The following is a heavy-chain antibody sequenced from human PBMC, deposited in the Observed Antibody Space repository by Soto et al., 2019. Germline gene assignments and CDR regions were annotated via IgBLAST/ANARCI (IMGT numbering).Heavy chain of an antibody. V-gene: IGHV4-31*03. J-gene: IGHJ6*02. Sequence: NPSETLSLTCTVSGGSISSGGYYWSWIRQHPGKGLEWIGYIYYSGSTYYNPSLKSRVTISVDTSKNQFSLKLSSVTAADTAVYYCARGGSVVVVTAIPYYYYGMDVWGQGTTVTVSS. CDR3: ARGGSVVVVTAIPYYYYGMDV. CDR1: GGSISSGGYY. CDR2: IYYSGST. D-gene: IGHD2-21*02.